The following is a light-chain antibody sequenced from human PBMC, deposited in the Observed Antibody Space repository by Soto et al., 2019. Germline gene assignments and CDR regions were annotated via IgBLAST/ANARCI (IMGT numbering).Light chain of an antibody. CDR2: DAS. V-gene: IGKV3-11*01. CDR3: QQRSNWPPIT. J-gene: IGKJ5*01. CDR1: QGIGDT. Sequence: EVVMRQPPATLSVSPGEGATLSCRASQGIGDTLAWYQHKPGQTPRLLIYDASNRATGIPARFSGSGSGTDFTLTISSLEPEDFAVYYCQQRSNWPPITFGQGTRLEIK.